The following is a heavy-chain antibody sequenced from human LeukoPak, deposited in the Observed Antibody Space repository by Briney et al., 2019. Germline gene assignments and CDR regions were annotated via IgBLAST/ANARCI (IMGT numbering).Heavy chain of an antibody. CDR2: ISSSSGTI. D-gene: IGHD4-17*01. V-gene: IGHV3-48*01. Sequence: GTSLRLSCAASGFTFSSYGMNWVRQAPGKGLEWVSYISSSSGTIYYADSVKGRSTISRDNSKNTLYLQMNSLRAEDTAIYYCAKTLHYGHFGKFDSWGQGTLVTVSS. J-gene: IGHJ4*02. CDR1: GFTFSSYG. CDR3: AKTLHYGHFGKFDS.